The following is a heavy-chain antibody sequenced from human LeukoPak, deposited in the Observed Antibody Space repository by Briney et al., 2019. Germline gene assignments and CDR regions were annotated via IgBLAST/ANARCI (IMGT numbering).Heavy chain of an antibody. CDR1: GGSISSYY. D-gene: IGHD4-23*01. CDR3: ARHQRGYSDAFDI. J-gene: IGHJ3*02. V-gene: IGHV4-59*01. Sequence: PSETLSLTCTVSGGSISSYYWSWIRQPPGKGLEWTGYIYYSGSTNYNPSLKSRVTISVDTSNNQFSLKLSSVTAADTAVYYCARHQRGYSDAFDIWGQGTMVTVSS. CDR2: IYYSGST.